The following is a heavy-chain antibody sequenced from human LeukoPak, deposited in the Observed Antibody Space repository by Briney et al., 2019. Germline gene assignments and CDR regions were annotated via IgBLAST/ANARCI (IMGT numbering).Heavy chain of an antibody. D-gene: IGHD6-19*01. J-gene: IGHJ6*02. Sequence: GGSLRLSCAASGFTVSTNYMSWVRQAPGKGLEWVSVIYSDGGTSYADSVRGRFTISRDNSKNTLYLQTSSLRAEDTAVYYCARELVAGGGRRGMDVWGQGTTVTVSS. V-gene: IGHV3-66*01. CDR1: GFTVSTNY. CDR3: ARELVAGGGRRGMDV. CDR2: IYSDGGT.